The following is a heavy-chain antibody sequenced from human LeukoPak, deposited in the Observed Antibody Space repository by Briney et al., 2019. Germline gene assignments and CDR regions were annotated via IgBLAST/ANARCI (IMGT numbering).Heavy chain of an antibody. D-gene: IGHD4-17*01. J-gene: IGHJ3*01. CDR3: ARSYGDYITGAYAFDV. CDR2: IYYSGST. Sequence: PSETLSLTCTVSGGSISGYYWNWIRQPPGKRLEWIGYIYYSGSTNYNPSLKSRVTISVDTSKNQFSLKLTSVTAADTAVYYCARSYGDYITGAYAFDVWGQGTMVTVSS. CDR1: GGSISGYY. V-gene: IGHV4-59*08.